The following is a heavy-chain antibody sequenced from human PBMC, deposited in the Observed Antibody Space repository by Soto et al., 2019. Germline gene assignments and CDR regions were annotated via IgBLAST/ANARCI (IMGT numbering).Heavy chain of an antibody. CDR1: GSSVRRSSYY. CDR2: IFYSWST. J-gene: IGHJ4*02. D-gene: IGHD1-1*01. CDR3: ASPASQLEPNFDN. V-gene: IGHV4-39*01. Sequence: LETLSLTGTISGSSVRRSSYYLGWSRTPPGKGLEWIGSIFYSWSTYYNPSLKSRVTISVDTSKNQLSLKLSSVTAADTTVYYCASPASQLEPNFDNWGQGTLVPVSS.